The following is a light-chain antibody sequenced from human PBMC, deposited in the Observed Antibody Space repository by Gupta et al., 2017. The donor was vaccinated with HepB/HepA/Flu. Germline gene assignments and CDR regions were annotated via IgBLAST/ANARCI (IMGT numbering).Light chain of an antibody. CDR1: QSISTW. CDR2: KAS. V-gene: IGKV1-5*03. J-gene: IGKJ1*01. CDR3: QQYNSYWT. Sequence: DIQMTQSPSTLSASVGDRVTITCRASQSISTWLAWYQQKPGKLPKVLIYKASSLESGVPSRFSGSGSGTEFTLTISSLQLDDFATYYCQQYNSYWTFGQGTKVEIK.